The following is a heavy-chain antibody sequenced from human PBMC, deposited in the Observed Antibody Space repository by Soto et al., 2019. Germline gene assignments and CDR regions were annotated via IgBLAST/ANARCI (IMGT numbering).Heavy chain of an antibody. V-gene: IGHV4-31*03. CDR1: GGSVDSGGYY. CDR2: IYYRGST. J-gene: IGHJ4*02. Sequence: QVQLQESGPGLVNPSQTLSLTCTVSGGSVDSGGYYWNWIRQYAGKGLEWLGYIYYRGSTYYTPSLKCRLTISLDTSKNQFSLRLTSVTAADTAVYYCAREPPRSCSGSKCPYYFDHWGQGALVTVSS. D-gene: IGHD2-15*01. CDR3: AREPPRSCSGSKCPYYFDH.